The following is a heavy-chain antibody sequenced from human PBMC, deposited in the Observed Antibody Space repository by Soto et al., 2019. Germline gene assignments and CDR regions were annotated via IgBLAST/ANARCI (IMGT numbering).Heavy chain of an antibody. Sequence: PSETLSLTCTVSGGSISSSSYYWGWIRQPPGKGLEWIGSIYYSGSTYYNPSLKSRVTISVDTSKNQFSLKLSSVTAADTAVYYCATTEMTYSSSWSWGYWGQGTLVTVSS. CDR1: GGSISSSSYY. D-gene: IGHD6-13*01. J-gene: IGHJ4*02. CDR3: ATTEMTYSSSWSWGY. CDR2: IYYSGST. V-gene: IGHV4-39*01.